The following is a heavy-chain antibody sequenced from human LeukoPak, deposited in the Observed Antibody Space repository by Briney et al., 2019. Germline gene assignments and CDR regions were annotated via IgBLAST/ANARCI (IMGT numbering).Heavy chain of an antibody. CDR3: ARRQRAIDY. D-gene: IGHD5-24*01. CDR2: TYYSGST. CDR1: GGSISSSSYS. J-gene: IGHJ4*02. V-gene: IGHV4-39*01. Sequence: SETLSLTCTVSGGSISSSSYSWGWIRQPPGKGLEWIGSTYYSGSTYYNPSLKSRVTISVDTSKNQFSLKLSSVTAADTAVYYCARRQRAIDYWGQGTLVTVSS.